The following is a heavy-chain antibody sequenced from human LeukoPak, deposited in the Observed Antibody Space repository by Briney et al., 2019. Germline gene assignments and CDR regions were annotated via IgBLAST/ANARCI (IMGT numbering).Heavy chain of an antibody. D-gene: IGHD6-19*01. CDR1: GGSISSYY. CDR2: IYYSGST. J-gene: IGHJ4*02. CDR3: ARVPPRSSGWYFFDY. V-gene: IGHV4-59*01. Sequence: PSETLSLTCTVSGGSISSYYWSWIRQPPGKGLELVGHIYYSGSTNYNPSLKSRVTISVDTSKNQFSLKLNSVTAADTAVYYCARVPPRSSGWYFFDYWGQGTLVTVSS.